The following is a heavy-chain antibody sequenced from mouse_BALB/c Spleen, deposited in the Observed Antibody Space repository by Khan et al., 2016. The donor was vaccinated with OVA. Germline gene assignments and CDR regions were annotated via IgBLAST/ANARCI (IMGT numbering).Heavy chain of an antibody. Sequence: VQLKESGPGLVKPGASVKMSCKPSGYIFTNYVLHWVKQKPGQGLEWIGYINPYNGGTKYNEKFKGKATLASDKSSITAYMELSSLTSEDSAVYYCARGNWQSYYFDYWGQGTTLTLSS. J-gene: IGHJ2*01. V-gene: IGHV1S136*01. CDR1: GYIFTNYV. CDR2: INPYNGGT. CDR3: ARGNWQSYYFDY. D-gene: IGHD4-1*01.